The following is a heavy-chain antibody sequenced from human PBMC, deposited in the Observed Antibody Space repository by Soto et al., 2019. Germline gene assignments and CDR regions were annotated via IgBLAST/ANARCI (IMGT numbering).Heavy chain of an antibody. J-gene: IGHJ4*02. V-gene: IGHV4-31*03. CDR2: IYYSGST. D-gene: IGHD3-10*01. CDR3: AGSIKGKYYFDY. Sequence: PSETLSLTCTVSGGSISSGGYYWSWIRQHPGKGLEWIGYIYYSGSTYYNPSLKSRVTISVDTSKNQFSLKLSSVTAADTAVYYCAGSIKGKYYFDYWGQGTLGTVSS. CDR1: GGSISSGGYY.